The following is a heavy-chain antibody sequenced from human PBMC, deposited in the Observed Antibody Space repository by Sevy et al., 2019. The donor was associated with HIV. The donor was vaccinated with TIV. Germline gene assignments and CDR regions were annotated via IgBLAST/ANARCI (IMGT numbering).Heavy chain of an antibody. CDR3: ARAPPVRSDDDSLNWFDP. Sequence: SETLSLTCTVSGGSISAYYWSWIRQPPGKGLEWIGYIYYTGSTNYNPSLKTRVTMSVDTSKNQFSLKLSSVIAADTAMYYCARAPPVRSDDDSLNWFDPWGQGTLVTVSS. D-gene: IGHD5-12*01. CDR1: GGSISAYY. V-gene: IGHV4-59*01. J-gene: IGHJ5*02. CDR2: IYYTGST.